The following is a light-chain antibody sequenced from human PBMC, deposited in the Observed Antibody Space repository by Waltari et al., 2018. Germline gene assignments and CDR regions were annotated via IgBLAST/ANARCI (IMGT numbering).Light chain of an antibody. J-gene: IGKJ1*01. V-gene: IGKV4-1*01. Sequence: DIVMTQSPDSLAVSLGERATINCRSSQSVLYTSDNDNYLAWYQQKPGQPPKLPIYWASTRASGVPDRFSGSGSGTDFTLTISSLQAADVAVYYCQQYYTTPLTFGQGTRVEI. CDR3: QQYYTTPLT. CDR1: QSVLYTSDNDNY. CDR2: WAS.